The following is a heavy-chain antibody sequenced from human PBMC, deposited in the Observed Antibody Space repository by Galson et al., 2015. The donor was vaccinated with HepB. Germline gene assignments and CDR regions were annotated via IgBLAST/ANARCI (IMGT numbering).Heavy chain of an antibody. V-gene: IGHV3-49*03. Sequence: SLRLSCAASGFTFGDYAMSWFRQAPGKGLEWVGFIRSKAYGGTTEYAASVKGRFTISRDDSKSIAYLQMNSLKTEDTAVYYCTRDLDSSSWGTEYFQHWGQGTLVTVSS. CDR1: GFTFGDYA. CDR2: IRSKAYGGTT. J-gene: IGHJ1*01. CDR3: TRDLDSSSWGTEYFQH. D-gene: IGHD6-13*01.